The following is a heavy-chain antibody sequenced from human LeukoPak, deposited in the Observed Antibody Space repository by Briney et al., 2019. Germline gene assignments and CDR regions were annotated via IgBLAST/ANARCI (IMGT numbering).Heavy chain of an antibody. CDR2: IYYSGST. CDR1: GGSISSYY. J-gene: IGHJ5*02. D-gene: IGHD3-22*01. CDR3: ARDRYYYDSSGWNWFDP. V-gene: IGHV4-59*01. Sequence: PSDTLSLTCTVSGGSISSYYWSWIRQPPGKGLEGVGYIYYSGSTNYNPSLKSRVTISVDTSKTQFSLKLSSVTAADTAVYYCARDRYYYDSSGWNWFDPWGQGTLVTVSS.